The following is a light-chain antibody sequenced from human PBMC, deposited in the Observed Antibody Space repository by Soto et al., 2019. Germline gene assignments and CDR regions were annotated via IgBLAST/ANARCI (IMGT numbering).Light chain of an antibody. J-gene: IGKJ5*01. CDR3: QQRSNWPAT. CDR2: DAS. V-gene: IGKV3-11*01. Sequence: EIVLTQSPATLSLSPGERATLSCRASQSVSSYLAWYQQKPGQAPRLLIYDASNRATGIPARFSGSGSGTDFTLTIGRLEPEDFAVYYCQQRSNWPATFGQGTRLEIK. CDR1: QSVSSY.